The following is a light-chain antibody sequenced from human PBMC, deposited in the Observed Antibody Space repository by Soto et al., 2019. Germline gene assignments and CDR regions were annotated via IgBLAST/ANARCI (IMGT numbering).Light chain of an antibody. J-gene: IGLJ2*01. CDR2: GNS. CDR3: QCYDSILRGYVV. Sequence: QSVLTQPPSVSGAPGQRVTISCTGSSSNIGAGYDVHWYQQLPGTAPKLLIYGNSNRPSGVSDRFSGSKSGTSASLAITGLQAEDEADYYCQCYDSILRGYVVFGGGTKLTVL. CDR1: SSNIGAGYD. V-gene: IGLV1-40*01.